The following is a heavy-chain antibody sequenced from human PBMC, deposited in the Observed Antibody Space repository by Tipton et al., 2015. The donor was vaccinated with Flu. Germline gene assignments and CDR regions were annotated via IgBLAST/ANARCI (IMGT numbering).Heavy chain of an antibody. CDR2: IDPSDSYT. Sequence: VQLVQSGAEVKKPGESLRISCKGSGYSFTSYWISWVRQMPGKGLEWMGRIDPSDSYTNYSPSFQGHVTISADKSISTAYLQWSSLKASDTAMYYCARIGWYQLPYGAYYYYYMDVWGKGTTVTVSS. V-gene: IGHV5-10-1*01. D-gene: IGHD2-2*02. CDR1: GYSFTSYW. CDR3: ARIGWYQLPYGAYYYYYMDV. J-gene: IGHJ6*03.